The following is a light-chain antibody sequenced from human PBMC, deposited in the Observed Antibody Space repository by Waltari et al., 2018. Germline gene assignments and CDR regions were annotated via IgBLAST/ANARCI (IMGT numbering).Light chain of an antibody. CDR2: AAS. Sequence: DIQMTQSPSSLSASVGDRVTITCRASQGISNSLAWYQQKPGKAPKLLLYAASRLESGVPSRFIGSGSGTDYTLTISSLQPEDFATYYCQQYFSAGTFGQGTKVEIK. V-gene: IGKV1-NL1*01. CDR3: QQYFSAGT. CDR1: QGISNS. J-gene: IGKJ1*01.